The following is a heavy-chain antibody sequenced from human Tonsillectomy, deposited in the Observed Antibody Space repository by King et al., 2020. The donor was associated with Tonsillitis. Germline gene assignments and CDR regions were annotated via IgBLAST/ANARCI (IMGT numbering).Heavy chain of an antibody. CDR3: ATSLYFGDH. J-gene: IGHJ4*02. Sequence: VQLVESGGALVKPGESLRLSCAASGLTFSNAWMSWVRQAPGKGLEWLGRIKSKADGGTTDYAAPVKGRFTISRDDSKNTLYLQMNRHQTEDTAVYYCATSLYFGDHWGQETLVTVSS. CDR1: GLTFSNAW. V-gene: IGHV3-15*02. CDR2: IKSKADGGTT. D-gene: IGHD3-9*01.